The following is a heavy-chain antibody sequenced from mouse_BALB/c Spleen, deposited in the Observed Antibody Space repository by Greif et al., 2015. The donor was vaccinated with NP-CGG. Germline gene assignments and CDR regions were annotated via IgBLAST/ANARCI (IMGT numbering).Heavy chain of an antibody. Sequence: VKLMESGAELVRPGSSVKISCKASGYAFSSYWMNWVKQRPGQGLEWIGQIYPGDGDTNYNGKFKGKATLTADKSSSTAYMQLSSLTSEDSAVYFCASYGNYAMDYWGQGTSVTVSS. CDR1: GYAFSSYW. J-gene: IGHJ4*01. D-gene: IGHD2-1*01. V-gene: IGHV1-80*01. CDR2: IYPGDGDT. CDR3: ASYGNYAMDY.